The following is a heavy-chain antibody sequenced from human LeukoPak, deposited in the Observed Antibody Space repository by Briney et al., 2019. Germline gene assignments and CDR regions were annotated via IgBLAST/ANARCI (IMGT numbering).Heavy chain of an antibody. CDR1: GFSFSSYA. CDR3: ARDRYDFWSGYYPFGY. D-gene: IGHD3-3*01. J-gene: IGHJ4*02. CDR2: ISYDGSNK. V-gene: IGHV3-30*01. Sequence: PGRSLRLSCAASGFSFSSYAMHWVRQAPGKGLEWVAVISYDGSNKYYADSVKGRFTISRDNSKNTLYLQMNSLRAEDTAVYYCARDRYDFWSGYYPFGYWGQGTLVTVSS.